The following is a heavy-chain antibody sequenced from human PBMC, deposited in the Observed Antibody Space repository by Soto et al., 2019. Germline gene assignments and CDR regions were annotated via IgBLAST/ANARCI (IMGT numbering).Heavy chain of an antibody. CDR1: GYTFTRYG. J-gene: IGHJ6*02. Sequence: ASVKVSCKASGYTFTRYGISWVRQAPGQGLEWMGWISGYNGDTKYAQKFQGRVTMTIDTSTTTTYMELRSLTSDDTAVYYCAKNEQPPYYYYGMDVWGQGTTVTVSS. CDR3: AKNEQPPYYYYGMDV. V-gene: IGHV1-18*01. CDR2: ISGYNGDT.